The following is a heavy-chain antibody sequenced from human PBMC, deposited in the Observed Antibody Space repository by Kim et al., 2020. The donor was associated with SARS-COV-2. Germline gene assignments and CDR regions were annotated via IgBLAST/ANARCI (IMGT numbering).Heavy chain of an antibody. V-gene: IGHV3-23*01. D-gene: IGHD6-25*01. CDR2: INDSGGRT. CDR3: ANARLS. CDR1: GFTFSSYG. J-gene: IGHJ5*02. Sequence: GGSLRLSCAASGFTFSSYGMSWVRQAPEMGLEWVSGINDSGGRTYYADSVKGRFTISRDNSKNTLCLQMNSLRAEDTAVYYCANARLSWGQGTLVTVSS.